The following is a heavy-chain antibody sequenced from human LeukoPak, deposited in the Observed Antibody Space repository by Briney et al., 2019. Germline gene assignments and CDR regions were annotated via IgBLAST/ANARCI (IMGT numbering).Heavy chain of an antibody. V-gene: IGHV3-74*01. CDR2: INSDGSDT. CDR1: GFTFSSYW. CDR3: VGGYDPHY. Sequence: PGGSPRLSCAASGFTFSSYWMHWGRPAPREGLVWVSRINSDGSDTTYSDSVKGRLTISRDNAKNTLYLQMNSLRAEDTAIYYCVGGYDPHYWGQGTLVTVSS. J-gene: IGHJ4*02. D-gene: IGHD2-8*02.